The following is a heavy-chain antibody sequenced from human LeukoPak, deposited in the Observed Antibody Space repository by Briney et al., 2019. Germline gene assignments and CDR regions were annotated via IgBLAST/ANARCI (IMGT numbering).Heavy chain of an antibody. CDR2: IKQDGSVQ. V-gene: IGHV3-7*03. CDR1: GFTFSNYW. Sequence: GGSLRLSCTTSGFTFSNYWMSWVRQAPGKGLEWVANIKQDGSVQYYVDSVKGRFTISRDNAKNSLYLQMNSLRAEDTAVYYCARDGGYSSGSTYFDYWGQGTLVTVSS. D-gene: IGHD6-19*01. CDR3: ARDGGYSSGSTYFDY. J-gene: IGHJ4*02.